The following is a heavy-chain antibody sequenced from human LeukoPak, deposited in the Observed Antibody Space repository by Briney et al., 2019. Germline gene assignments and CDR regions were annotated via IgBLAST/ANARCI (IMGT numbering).Heavy chain of an antibody. D-gene: IGHD6-13*01. CDR1: GFTFSSYA. CDR2: ISGSGGST. J-gene: IGHJ5*01. Sequence: GSLRLSCAASGFTFSSYAMSWVRQAPGKGLEWVSAISGSGGSTYYADSVKGRFTISKDNSKNTLYLQMNSLRAEDTAVYYCAGAHSSSWSVFWGQGTLVTVSS. CDR3: AGAHSSSWSVF. V-gene: IGHV3-23*01.